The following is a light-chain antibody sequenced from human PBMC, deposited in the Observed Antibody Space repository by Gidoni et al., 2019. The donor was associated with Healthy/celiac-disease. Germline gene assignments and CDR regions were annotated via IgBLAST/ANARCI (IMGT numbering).Light chain of an antibody. J-gene: IGKJ4*01. Sequence: ELVMTQSPATLSVSPGERATLSCRASQSVSSNLAWYQQKPGQAPRLLIYGASTRATGIPARFSGSGSGTEFTLTISSLQSEDFAVYYCQQYNNWPPLTFGGXTEVEIK. V-gene: IGKV3-15*01. CDR3: QQYNNWPPLT. CDR2: GAS. CDR1: QSVSSN.